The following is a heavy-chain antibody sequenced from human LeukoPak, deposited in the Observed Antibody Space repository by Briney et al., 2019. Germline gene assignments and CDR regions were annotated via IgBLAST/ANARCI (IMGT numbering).Heavy chain of an antibody. CDR2: ISSSSSYI. J-gene: IGHJ4*02. CDR3: AKGGIVAADGQLFDY. CDR1: GFTFSSYS. D-gene: IGHD6-13*01. Sequence: GGSLRLSCAASGFTFSSYSMNWVRQAPGKGLEWVSSISSSSSYIYYADSVKGRFTISRDNAKNSLYLQMNSLRAEDTAVYYCAKGGIVAADGQLFDYWGQGTLVTVSS. V-gene: IGHV3-21*01.